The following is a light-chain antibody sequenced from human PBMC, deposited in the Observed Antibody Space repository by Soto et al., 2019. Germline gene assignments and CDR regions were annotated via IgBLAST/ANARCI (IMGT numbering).Light chain of an antibody. CDR1: QTITSD. Sequence: DIQMTQSPSSLSASVGDRVTITCRASQTITSDLNWYQRRPGKAPKLLIYAASNLQSGVPSRFSGSGSGTDFTFIISSLQPEDSATYYCQQTYSTPGWTFGQGTKVDI. J-gene: IGKJ1*01. CDR3: QQTYSTPGWT. V-gene: IGKV1-39*01. CDR2: AAS.